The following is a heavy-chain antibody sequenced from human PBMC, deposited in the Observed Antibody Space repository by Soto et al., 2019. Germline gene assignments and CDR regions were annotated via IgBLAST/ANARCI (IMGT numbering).Heavy chain of an antibody. Sequence: EVQLVESGGGLVKPGGSLRLSCAASGFTFSNAWMNWVRQAPGKGLEWVGRIKSKTDGGTTDYAAPVKGRFTISRDDSKNTLYLQMNSLKTEDTAVYYCTTDSGPLWFGELKSFYYYGMDVWGQGTTVTVSS. D-gene: IGHD3-10*01. V-gene: IGHV3-15*07. CDR3: TTDSGPLWFGELKSFYYYGMDV. CDR1: GFTFSNAW. J-gene: IGHJ6*02. CDR2: IKSKTDGGTT.